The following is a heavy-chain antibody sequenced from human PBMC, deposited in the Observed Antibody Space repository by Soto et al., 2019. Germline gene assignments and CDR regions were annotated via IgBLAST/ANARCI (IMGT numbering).Heavy chain of an antibody. CDR1: GFTLTTYT. Sequence: GGSLRLSCEASGFTLTTYTMNWVRQASGKGLEWVSSITSSSGHIYYAGSVKGRFTISRDNARSSLYLQMNSLRAEDTAVYYCVRERGLSSFYGMDVCGQGTTVTVSS. D-gene: IGHD3-10*01. J-gene: IGHJ6*02. CDR3: VRERGLSSFYGMDV. V-gene: IGHV3-21*01. CDR2: ITSSSGHI.